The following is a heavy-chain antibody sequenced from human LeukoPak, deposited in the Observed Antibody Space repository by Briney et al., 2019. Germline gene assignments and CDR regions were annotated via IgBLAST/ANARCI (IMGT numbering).Heavy chain of an antibody. J-gene: IGHJ3*02. Sequence: SETLSLTCTVSGGSIRSYYWSWIRQPPGKGLEWIGYIYYSGSTNYNPSLKSRVTISVDTSKNQFSLKLSSVTAADTAVYYCARETGTPAGAFDIWGQGTMVTVSS. D-gene: IGHD3-9*01. CDR1: GGSIRSYY. V-gene: IGHV4-59*01. CDR2: IYYSGST. CDR3: ARETGTPAGAFDI.